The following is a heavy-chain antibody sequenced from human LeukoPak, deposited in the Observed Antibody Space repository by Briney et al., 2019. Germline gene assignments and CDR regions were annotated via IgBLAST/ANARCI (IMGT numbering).Heavy chain of an antibody. CDR1: GFTFSSYA. D-gene: IGHD3-10*01. Sequence: GGSLRLSCAASGFTFSSYAMNWVRQAPGKGLEWVSAISGDGGSTYYIDSVKGRLTISRDNSKNTVYLEMSSLRAEDTAVYYCAKRSRRLTIVRGVPREDVWGQGTTVTVSS. J-gene: IGHJ6*02. CDR2: ISGDGGST. CDR3: AKRSRRLTIVRGVPREDV. V-gene: IGHV3-23*01.